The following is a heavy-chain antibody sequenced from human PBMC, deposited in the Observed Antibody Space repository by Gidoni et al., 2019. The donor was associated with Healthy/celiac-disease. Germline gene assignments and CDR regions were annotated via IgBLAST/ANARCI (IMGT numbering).Heavy chain of an antibody. V-gene: IGHV4-34*01. D-gene: IGHD6-13*01. CDR2: INHSGST. CDR1: GGSVSGYY. Sequence: QVQLQQWGAGLLKPSETLSLTCAVYGGSVSGYYWSWIRQPPGKGLEWIGEINHSGSTNYNPSLKSRVTISVDTSKNQFSLKLSSVTAADTAVYYCARGRYGSSWFYGMDVWGKGTTVTVSS. J-gene: IGHJ6*04. CDR3: ARGRYGSSWFYGMDV.